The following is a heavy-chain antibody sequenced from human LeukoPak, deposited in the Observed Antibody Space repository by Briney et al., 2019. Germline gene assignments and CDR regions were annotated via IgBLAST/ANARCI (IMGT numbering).Heavy chain of an antibody. CDR3: AKGGSSSNWELPFDY. J-gene: IGHJ4*02. CDR2: ISGSGGST. CDR1: GFTFSSYA. Sequence: PGGSLRLSCAASGFTFSSYAMSWVRQAPGKGLEWVSAISGSGGSTYYADSVKGRFTISRDNSKNTLYLQMNGLRVEDTAVFYCAKGGSSSNWELPFDYWGQGALVTVSS. V-gene: IGHV3-23*01. D-gene: IGHD6-13*01.